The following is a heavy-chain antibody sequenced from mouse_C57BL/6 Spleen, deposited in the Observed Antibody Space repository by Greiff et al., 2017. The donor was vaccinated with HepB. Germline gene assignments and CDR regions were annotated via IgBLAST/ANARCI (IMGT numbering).Heavy chain of an antibody. CDR3: AREDYSAWFAY. V-gene: IGHV5-4*01. CDR2: ISDGGSYT. CDR1: GFTFSSYA. J-gene: IGHJ3*01. D-gene: IGHD1-1*01. Sequence: EVKLQESGGGLVKPGGSLKLSCAASGFTFSSYAMSWVRQTPEKRLEWVATISDGGSYTYYPDNVKGRFTISRDNAKNNLYLQMSHLKSEDTAMYYCAREDYSAWFAYWGQGTLVTVSA.